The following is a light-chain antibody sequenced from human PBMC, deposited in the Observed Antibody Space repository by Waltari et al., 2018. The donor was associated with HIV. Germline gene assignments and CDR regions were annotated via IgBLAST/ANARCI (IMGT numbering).Light chain of an antibody. CDR3: QHYYDTLVT. J-gene: IGKJ4*01. V-gene: IGKV4-1*01. CDR2: WAS. CDR1: QSVLNRSNRRNS. Sequence: DIVMTQSPASLVVSLGQRATPNCKSSQSVLNRSNRRNSLAWYQQKPGQPPKLLIYWASTRESGVPERFSGSGSGTDFTLTISGLQAEDVAVYYCQHYYDTLVTFGGGTRVEI.